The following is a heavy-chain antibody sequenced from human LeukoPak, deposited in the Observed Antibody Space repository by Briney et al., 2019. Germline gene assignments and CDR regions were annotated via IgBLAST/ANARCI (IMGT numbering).Heavy chain of an antibody. Sequence: GGSLRLSCAASGFTFSSYSMNWVRQAPWKGLEWVSSVSSSSSYIYYADSVKGRFTISRDNAKNSLYLQMNSLRAEDTAVYYCARDGDFWSGMDVWGKGTTVTVSS. D-gene: IGHD3-3*01. J-gene: IGHJ6*04. CDR3: ARDGDFWSGMDV. CDR2: VSSSSSYI. V-gene: IGHV3-21*01. CDR1: GFTFSSYS.